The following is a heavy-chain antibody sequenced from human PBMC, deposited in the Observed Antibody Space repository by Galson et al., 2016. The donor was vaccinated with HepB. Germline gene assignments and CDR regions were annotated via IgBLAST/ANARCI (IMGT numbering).Heavy chain of an antibody. CDR1: GYTFTDYY. J-gene: IGHJ4*02. CDR3: ARDFYSGNESPFDS. CDR2: INPKSGGT. Sequence: SVKVSCKASGYTFTDYYIHWVRQAPGQGLEWMGWINPKSGGTSYAQKFQGRVIMTRDTSISTAYMEVNRLTSDDTAMYFCARDFYSGNESPFDSWGQGTLVTASS. D-gene: IGHD5-12*01. V-gene: IGHV1-2*02.